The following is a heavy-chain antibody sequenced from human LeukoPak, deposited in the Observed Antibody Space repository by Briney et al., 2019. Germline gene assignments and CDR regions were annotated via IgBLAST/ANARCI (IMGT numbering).Heavy chain of an antibody. CDR2: ISGSGGST. V-gene: IGHV3-23*01. J-gene: IGHJ6*02. CDR3: AKTHLYGGYYYGMDV. Sequence: GGSLRLSCAASGFTFSSYAMSWVRQAPGKGLEWVSAISGSGGSTYYADSVKGRFTISRDNSKNTLYLQMNSLRAEDTAVYYCAKTHLYGGYYYGMDVWGQGTTVTVSS. D-gene: IGHD2/OR15-2a*01. CDR1: GFTFSSYA.